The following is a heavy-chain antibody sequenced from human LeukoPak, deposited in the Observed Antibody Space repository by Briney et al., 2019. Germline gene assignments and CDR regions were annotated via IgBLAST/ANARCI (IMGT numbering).Heavy chain of an antibody. CDR1: GGSISSYY. D-gene: IGHD2-2*01. J-gene: IGHJ2*01. V-gene: IGHV4-59*01. CDR2: IYYSGST. Sequence: SETLSLTCTVSGGSISSYYWSWIRQPPGKGLEWIGYIYYSGSTNYSPSLKSRVTISVDTSKNQFSLKLSSVTAADTAVYYCARDPGTVVPAASSYWYFDLWGRGTLVTVSS. CDR3: ARDPGTVVPAASSYWYFDL.